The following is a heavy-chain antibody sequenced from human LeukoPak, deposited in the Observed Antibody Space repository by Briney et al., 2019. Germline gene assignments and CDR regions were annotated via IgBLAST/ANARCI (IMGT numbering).Heavy chain of an antibody. Sequence: SVKVSCKASGGTFSSYAISWVRQAPGQGLEWMGRIIPILGIANYAQKFHGRVTITADKSTSTAYMELSSLRSEDTAVYYCARDRLDYGDYVEVDYWGQGTLVTVSS. D-gene: IGHD4-17*01. CDR3: ARDRLDYGDYVEVDY. J-gene: IGHJ4*02. V-gene: IGHV1-69*04. CDR2: IIPILGIA. CDR1: GGTFSSYA.